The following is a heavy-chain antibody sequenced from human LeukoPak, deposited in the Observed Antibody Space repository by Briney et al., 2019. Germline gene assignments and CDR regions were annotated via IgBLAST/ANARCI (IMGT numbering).Heavy chain of an antibody. D-gene: IGHD6-19*01. CDR1: GFTLSTYW. V-gene: IGHV3-7*01. CDR2: IKQDGSQK. J-gene: IGHJ4*02. CDR3: ARERPDSSGWD. Sequence: HPGGSLRLSCAASGFTLSTYWMSWVCQAPGKGLEWVANIKQDGSQKNYVDSVKGRFTISRDNAKKSLYLQMNSLRVEDTAVYYCARERPDSSGWDWGQGTLVTVSS.